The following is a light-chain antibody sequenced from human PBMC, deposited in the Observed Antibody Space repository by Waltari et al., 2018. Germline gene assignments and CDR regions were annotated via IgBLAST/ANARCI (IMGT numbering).Light chain of an antibody. J-gene: IGKJ5*01. Sequence: EIVLTQSPGTLSVSPGERATLSCRASQSVCSFLAWYQQNPGQAPRLLIYDASNRATGIPARFSGSGSGTDFTLTISSLEPEDFAVYYCQQRSNWPRITFGQGTRLEI. CDR3: QQRSNWPRIT. V-gene: IGKV3-11*01. CDR2: DAS. CDR1: QSVCSF.